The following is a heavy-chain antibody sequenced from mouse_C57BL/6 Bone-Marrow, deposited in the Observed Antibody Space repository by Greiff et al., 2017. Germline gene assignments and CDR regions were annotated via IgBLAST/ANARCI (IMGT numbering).Heavy chain of an antibody. CDR1: GYAFSSSW. D-gene: IGHD2-4*01. J-gene: IGHJ4*01. CDR3: ATREGLQLAMDY. CDR2: IYPGDGDT. Sequence: QVQLQQSGPELVKPGASVKISCKASGYAFSSSWMNWVKQRPGKGLEWIGRIYPGDGDTNYNGKFKGTATLTADKSSSTAYMQLSSLTSEDSAVYFCATREGLQLAMDYWGQGTSVTVSS. V-gene: IGHV1-82*01.